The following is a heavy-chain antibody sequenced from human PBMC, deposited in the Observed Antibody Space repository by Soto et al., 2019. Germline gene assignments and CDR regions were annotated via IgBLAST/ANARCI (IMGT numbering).Heavy chain of an antibody. Sequence: ASVKVSCTASGYTFTSYYMHWVRQAPGQGLEWMGIINPSGGSTSYAQKFQGRVTMTRDTSTSTVYMELSSLRSEDTAVYYCARTGTRADAFDSWGQGPMVSGS. CDR2: INPSGGST. D-gene: IGHD1-1*01. CDR1: GYTFTSYY. V-gene: IGHV1-46*01. CDR3: ARTGTRADAFDS. J-gene: IGHJ3*02.